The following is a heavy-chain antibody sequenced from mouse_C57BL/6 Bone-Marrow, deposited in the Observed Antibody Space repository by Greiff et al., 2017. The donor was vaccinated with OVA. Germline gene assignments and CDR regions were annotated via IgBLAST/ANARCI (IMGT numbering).Heavy chain of an antibody. D-gene: IGHD1-1*01. CDR3: ARGIITTVVRAMDY. V-gene: IGHV2-2*01. CDR2: IWSGGST. J-gene: IGHJ4*01. Sequence: VQLQQSGPGLVQPSQSLSITCTVSGFSLTSSGVHWVRQSPGKGLEWLGVIWSGGSTDYNAAFISRLSISKDNSKSQVFFKMNSLQADDTAIYYCARGIITTVVRAMDYWGQGTSVTVSS. CDR1: GFSLTSSG.